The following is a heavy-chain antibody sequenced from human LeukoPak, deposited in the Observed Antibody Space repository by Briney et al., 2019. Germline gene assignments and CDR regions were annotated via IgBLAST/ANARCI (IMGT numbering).Heavy chain of an antibody. D-gene: IGHD2-2*01. V-gene: IGHV3-74*01. J-gene: IGHJ5*02. Sequence: GGSLRLSCAASGSTFSSYWMHWVRQAPGKGLVWVSRINSDGSSTSYADSVKGRFTISRDNAKNTLYLQMNSLRAEDTAVYYCARGVGYCSSTSCYWWFDPWGQGTLVTVSS. CDR1: GSTFSSYW. CDR2: INSDGSST. CDR3: ARGVGYCSSTSCYWWFDP.